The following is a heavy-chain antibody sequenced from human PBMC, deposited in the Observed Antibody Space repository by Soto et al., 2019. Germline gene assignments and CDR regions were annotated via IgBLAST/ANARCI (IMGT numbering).Heavy chain of an antibody. Sequence: TSETPSPTCTVSGGSLSRGSYYWSCIRQPPGKGREWIGYIYYSGSTNYNPSLKSRVTISVDTSKNQFSLKLSSVTAADTAVYYCARDDLGYYGSGSYYPDYYYYYGMDVWGQGTTVTVSS. CDR1: GGSLSRGSYY. CDR2: IYYSGST. J-gene: IGHJ6*02. D-gene: IGHD3-10*01. V-gene: IGHV4-61*01. CDR3: ARDDLGYYGSGSYYPDYYYYYGMDV.